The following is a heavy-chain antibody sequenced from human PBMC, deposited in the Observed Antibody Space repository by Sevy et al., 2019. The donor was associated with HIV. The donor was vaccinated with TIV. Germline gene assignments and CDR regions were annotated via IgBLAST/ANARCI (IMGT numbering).Heavy chain of an antibody. CDR3: ARGDYGGTSPYYFDY. Sequence: GGSLRLSCAASGFTVSSNYMSWVRQAPGKGLEWVSVIYSGGSTYYADSVKGRFTISRDNSKNTLYLQMNSLRAEDTAVDYCARGDYGGTSPYYFDYWGQGTLVTVSS. CDR2: IYSGGST. J-gene: IGHJ4*02. V-gene: IGHV3-53*01. D-gene: IGHD4-17*01. CDR1: GFTVSSNY.